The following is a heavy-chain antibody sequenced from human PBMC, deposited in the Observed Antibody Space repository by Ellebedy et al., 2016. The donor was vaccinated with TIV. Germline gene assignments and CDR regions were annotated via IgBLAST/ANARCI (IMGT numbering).Heavy chain of an antibody. V-gene: IGHV3-74*01. J-gene: IGHJ3*02. D-gene: IGHD3-10*01. CDR2: INSDGSST. CDR3: ARGPALYITMVRGARGTDAFDI. CDR1: GFTFSSYW. Sequence: GGSLRLSXAASGFTFSSYWMHWVRQAPGKGLVWVSRINSDGSSTSYADSVKGRFTISRDNAKNTLYLQMNSLRAEDTAVYYCARGPALYITMVRGARGTDAFDIWGQGTMVTVSS.